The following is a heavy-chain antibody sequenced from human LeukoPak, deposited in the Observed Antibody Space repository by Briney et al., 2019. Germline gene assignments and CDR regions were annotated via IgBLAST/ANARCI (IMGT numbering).Heavy chain of an antibody. D-gene: IGHD6-6*01. Sequence: SETLSLTCTVSGGSISSYYWSWIRQPPGQGLEWIGYIYYSGSTNYNPSLKSRVTISVDTSKNQFSLKLSSVTAADTAVYYCARDRSPYSSSSGGLGWFDPWGQGTLVTVSS. J-gene: IGHJ5*02. CDR1: GGSISSYY. V-gene: IGHV4-59*01. CDR3: ARDRSPYSSSSGGLGWFDP. CDR2: IYYSGST.